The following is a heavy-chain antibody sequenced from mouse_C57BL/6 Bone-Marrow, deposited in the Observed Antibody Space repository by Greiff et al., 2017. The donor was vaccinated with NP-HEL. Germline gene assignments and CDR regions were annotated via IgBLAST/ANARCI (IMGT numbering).Heavy chain of an antibody. CDR1: GFTFSDYG. Sequence: EVQRVESGGGLVKPGGSLKLSCAASGFTFSDYGMHWVRQAPEKGLEWVAYISSGSSTIYYADTVKGRFTISRDNAKNTLFLQMPSLRSEDTAMYYCARGDYYGSRSYWYFDVWGTGTTVTVSS. CDR2: ISSGSSTI. D-gene: IGHD1-1*01. V-gene: IGHV5-17*01. J-gene: IGHJ1*03. CDR3: ARGDYYGSRSYWYFDV.